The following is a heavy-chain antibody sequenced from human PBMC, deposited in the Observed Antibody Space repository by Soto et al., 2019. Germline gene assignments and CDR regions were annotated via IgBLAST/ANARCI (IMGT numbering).Heavy chain of an antibody. CDR2: VNGDGRST. Sequence: VGSLRLSCEASGFTFSSYWMHWVRQVPGKGLEWVSRVNGDGRSTSYADSVKGRFTVSRDNAKNTLYLQMNSLRAEDTAVYYCGRDQGKDYSAMVTSDALDIWGQGTRVTVSS. CDR3: GRDQGKDYSAMVTSDALDI. J-gene: IGHJ3*02. CDR1: GFTFSSYW. V-gene: IGHV3-74*01. D-gene: IGHD5-18*01.